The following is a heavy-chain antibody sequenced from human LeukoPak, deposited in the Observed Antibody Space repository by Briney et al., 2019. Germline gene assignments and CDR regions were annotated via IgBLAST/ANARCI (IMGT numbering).Heavy chain of an antibody. Sequence: SETLSLTCTVSGGSISSSSYYWGWIRQPPGKGLEWIGSIYYSGSTYYNPSLKSRVTISVDTSKNQFSLKLSSVTAADTAVYYCARDRDDYWGQGTLVTVSS. J-gene: IGHJ4*02. CDR3: ARDRDDY. CDR2: IYYSGST. CDR1: GGSISSSSYY. V-gene: IGHV4-39*07.